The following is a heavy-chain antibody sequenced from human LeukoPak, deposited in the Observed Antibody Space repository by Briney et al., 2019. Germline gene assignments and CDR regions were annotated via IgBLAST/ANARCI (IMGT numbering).Heavy chain of an antibody. J-gene: IGHJ4*02. V-gene: IGHV3-7*01. CDR1: GFTFSSYW. D-gene: IGHD3-22*01. Sequence: PGGSLRLSCAASGFTFSSYWMSWVRQAPGKGLEWVANIKQDGSEKYYVDSVKGRFTISRDNAKNSLYLQMNSLRAEDTAVYYCARAGYYDSSGVDYWGQGTLVTVSS. CDR3: ARAGYYDSSGVDY. CDR2: IKQDGSEK.